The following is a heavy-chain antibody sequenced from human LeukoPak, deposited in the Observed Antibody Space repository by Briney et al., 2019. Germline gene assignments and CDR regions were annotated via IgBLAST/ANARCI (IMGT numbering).Heavy chain of an antibody. CDR1: GGSISSYY. CDR2: IYYSGGT. V-gene: IGHV4-59*01. Sequence: PSETLSLTCTVSGGSISSYYWSWIRQPPGKGLEWIGYIYYSGGTNYNPSLKSRVTISVDTSKNQFSLKLSSVTAADTAVYYCARGNCGGDCYSINYYYGMDVWGQGTTVTVFS. CDR3: ARGNCGGDCYSINYYYGMDV. D-gene: IGHD2-21*02. J-gene: IGHJ6*02.